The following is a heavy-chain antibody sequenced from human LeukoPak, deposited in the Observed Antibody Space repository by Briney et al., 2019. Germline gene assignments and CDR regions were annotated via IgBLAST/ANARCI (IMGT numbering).Heavy chain of an antibody. V-gene: IGHV3-30*02. D-gene: IGHD3-3*01. Sequence: SGGSLRLSCAASGFTFSSYGTHWVRQAPGKGLEWVAFTRPDGSNKHYGDSVQGRFTISRDNSRNTLYLQMNSLRVEDTAMYYCAKDWSTDWSNWFDSWGPGSLVTVSS. CDR1: GFTFSSYG. CDR3: AKDWSTDWSNWFDS. J-gene: IGHJ5*01. CDR2: TRPDGSNK.